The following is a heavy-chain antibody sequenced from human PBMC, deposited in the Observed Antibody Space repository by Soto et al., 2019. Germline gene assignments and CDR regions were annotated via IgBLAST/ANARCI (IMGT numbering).Heavy chain of an antibody. CDR3: ARREAAAGNFDY. J-gene: IGHJ4*02. Sequence: QAQLQESGPGLVKPSQTLSLTCTVSGGSFISADYYWSWIRQPPGKGLEWIGYIYYSGSTYYNPSLKSRXXIXVXXSKNQFSLKLSSVTAADTAVYYCARREAAAGNFDYWGQGTLVTVSS. D-gene: IGHD6-13*01. CDR2: IYYSGST. V-gene: IGHV4-30-4*01. CDR1: GGSFISADYY.